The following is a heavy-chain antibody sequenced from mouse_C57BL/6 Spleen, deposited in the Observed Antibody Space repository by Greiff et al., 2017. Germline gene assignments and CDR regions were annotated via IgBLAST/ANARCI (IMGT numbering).Heavy chain of an antibody. Sequence: EVTLVVSGGGLVKPGGSLKLSCAASGFTFSDSGMHWVRQAPEKGLEWVAYISSGSSTIYYADTVKGRCTISRDNAKNTLFLQMTSLRSEDTAMYYCARDDYYGDWYFDVWGTGTTVTVSS. CDR2: ISSGSSTI. D-gene: IGHD1-1*01. J-gene: IGHJ1*03. CDR3: ARDDYYGDWYFDV. CDR1: GFTFSDSG. V-gene: IGHV5-17*01.